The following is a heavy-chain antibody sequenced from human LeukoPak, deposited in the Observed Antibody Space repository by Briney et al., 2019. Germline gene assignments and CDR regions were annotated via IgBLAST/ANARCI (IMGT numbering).Heavy chain of an antibody. J-gene: IGHJ3*02. Sequence: KASETLSLTCTVSGGSISSGGYYWSWIRQHPGKGLEWIGYIYYSGSTYYNPSLKSRVTISVDTSKNQFSLKLSSVTAADTAVYYCARDQKYSYGAFDIWGQGTMVTVSS. CDR1: GGSISSGGYY. V-gene: IGHV4-31*03. CDR2: IYYSGST. CDR3: ARDQKYSYGAFDI. D-gene: IGHD5-18*01.